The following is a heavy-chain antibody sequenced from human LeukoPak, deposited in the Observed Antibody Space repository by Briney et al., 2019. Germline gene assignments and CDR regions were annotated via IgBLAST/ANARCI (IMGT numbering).Heavy chain of an antibody. Sequence: PSETLSLTCAVYGGSFSGYYWSWIRQPPGKGLEWIGEINHSGSTNYNPSLKSRVTISVDTSKNQFSLKLSSVTAADTAVYYCARDHIAVAGIFDYWGQGTLVTVSS. CDR3: ARDHIAVAGIFDY. CDR1: GGSFSGYY. CDR2: INHSGST. D-gene: IGHD6-19*01. V-gene: IGHV4-34*01. J-gene: IGHJ4*02.